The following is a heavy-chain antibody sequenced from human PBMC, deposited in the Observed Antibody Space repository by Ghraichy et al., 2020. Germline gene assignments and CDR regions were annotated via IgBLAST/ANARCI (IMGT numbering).Heavy chain of an antibody. CDR1: QFFVGDNY. V-gene: IGHV3-53*01. CDR2: LYVDGTT. J-gene: IGHJ4*01. Sequence: GGSLRLSCAASQFFVGDNYMTWVRQAAGKGLEWVSHLYVDGTTTYADSFRRRFTISRDNSKNTLLLHMNSLIVEDKALYYCEGKQTCLDYCGQGILVTVSS. CDR3: EGKQTCLDY. D-gene: IGHD5/OR15-5a*01.